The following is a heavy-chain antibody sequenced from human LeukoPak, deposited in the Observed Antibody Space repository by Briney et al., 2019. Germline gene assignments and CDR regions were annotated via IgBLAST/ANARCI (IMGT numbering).Heavy chain of an antibody. D-gene: IGHD4-17*01. V-gene: IGHV4-30-2*01. CDR1: GGSISSGGYS. CDR3: ARLNVYGDYVAFDI. Sequence: SETLSLTCAASGGSISSGGYSWSWIRQPPGKGLEWIGYIYHSGSTYYNPSLKSRVTISVDRSKNQFSLRLSSVTAADTAVYYCARLNVYGDYVAFDIWGQGTMVTVSS. J-gene: IGHJ3*02. CDR2: IYHSGST.